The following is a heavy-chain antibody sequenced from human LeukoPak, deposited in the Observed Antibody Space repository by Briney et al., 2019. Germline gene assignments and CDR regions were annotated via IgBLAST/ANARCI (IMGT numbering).Heavy chain of an antibody. CDR3: ARDLLLSSTLYYYYYMDV. J-gene: IGHJ6*03. CDR2: IYTSGST. CDR1: GGSISSYY. Sequence: PSETLSLTCAVSGGSISSYYCSWIRQPAGKGLEWIGRIYTSGSTNYNPSLKSRVTMSVDTSKNQFSLKLSSVTAADTAVYYCARDLLLSSTLYYYYYMDVWGKGTTVTISS. D-gene: IGHD6-13*01. V-gene: IGHV4-4*07.